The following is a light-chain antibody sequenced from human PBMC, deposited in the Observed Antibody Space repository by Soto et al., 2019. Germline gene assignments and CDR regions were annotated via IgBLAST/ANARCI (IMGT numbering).Light chain of an antibody. CDR3: QQYTSYPYI. CDR1: QSINSW. V-gene: IGKV1-5*03. CDR2: KTS. J-gene: IGKJ2*01. Sequence: IQMTQSPSTLSASVGDRITITCRASQSINSWLAWYQHKPGKAPKVMIYKTSILESGVPERFSGSASGTEFTLTISRLQPDDFATYYCQQYTSYPYIFGQGTSLEI.